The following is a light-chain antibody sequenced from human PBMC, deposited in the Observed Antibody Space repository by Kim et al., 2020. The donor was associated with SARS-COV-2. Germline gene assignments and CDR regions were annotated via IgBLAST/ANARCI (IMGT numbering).Light chain of an antibody. CDR1: SSDIGGYNA. CDR2: DVR. V-gene: IGLV2-14*03. Sequence: QSVLTQPASVSGSPGQSITISCTGTSSDIGGYNAVSWYQQYPGKTPKLLIYDVRARPSGVSNRFSGPKSGNTASLTISGLQAEDEADYYCASYTSSITYGFGAGTQVTVL. CDR3: ASYTSSITYG. J-gene: IGLJ1*01.